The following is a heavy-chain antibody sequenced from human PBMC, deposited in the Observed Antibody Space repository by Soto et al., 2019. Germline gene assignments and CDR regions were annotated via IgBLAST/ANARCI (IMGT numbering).Heavy chain of an antibody. Sequence: QVQLVQSGAEVKKPGASVKVSCKASGYTFPNYGITWVRQAPGQGLEWMGWISAYNGNTNYAQKLQGRVTMTTDTSTSTAYMELRSLRSDDTAVYYCARVRYYDFWSGYLSTAAYYYYGMDVWGQGTTVTVSS. D-gene: IGHD3-3*01. J-gene: IGHJ6*02. CDR2: ISAYNGNT. CDR3: ARVRYYDFWSGYLSTAAYYYYGMDV. CDR1: GYTFPNYG. V-gene: IGHV1-18*01.